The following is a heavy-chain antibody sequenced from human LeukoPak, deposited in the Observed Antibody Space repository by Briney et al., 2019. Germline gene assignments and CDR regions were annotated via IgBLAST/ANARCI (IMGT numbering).Heavy chain of an antibody. D-gene: IGHD2-8*02. V-gene: IGHV3-7*03. CDR2: IKPDGTEK. Sequence: GGSLRLSCAGSGFTFSSYWMSWVRQAPGKGLEWVANIKPDGTEKYYVDSVRGRFTISRDNSKSTLSLQMNSLRAEDTAIYYCATYRQVLLPFESWGQGTLVTVSS. CDR1: GFTFSSYW. J-gene: IGHJ4*02. CDR3: ATYRQVLLPFES.